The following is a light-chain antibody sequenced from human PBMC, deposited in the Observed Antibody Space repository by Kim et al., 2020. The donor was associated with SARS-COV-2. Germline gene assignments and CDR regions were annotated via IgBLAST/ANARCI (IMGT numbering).Light chain of an antibody. CDR2: GAS. J-gene: IGKJ1*01. CDR1: QSVGSSY. V-gene: IGKV3-20*01. CDR3: QQYGSSPKT. Sequence: CPGERATLSCRASQSVGSSYLAWYQQKPGQAPRRLSYGASSRATGIPDRFSGSGSGTDFTLTISRLEPEDVAVYYCQQYGSSPKTFGQGTKVDIK.